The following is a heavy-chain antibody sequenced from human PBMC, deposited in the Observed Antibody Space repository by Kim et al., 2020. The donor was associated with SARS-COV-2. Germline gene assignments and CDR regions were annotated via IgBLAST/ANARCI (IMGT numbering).Heavy chain of an antibody. D-gene: IGHD3-9*01. CDR1: GGSISSGGYY. CDR3: AREGHYDILTGFNWFDP. Sequence: SETLSLTCTVSGGSISSGGYYWSWIRQHPGKGLEWIGYIYYSGSTYYNPSLKSRVTISVDTSKNQFSLKLSSVTAADTAVYYCAREGHYDILTGFNWFDPWGQGTLVTVSS. J-gene: IGHJ5*02. CDR2: IYYSGST. V-gene: IGHV4-31*03.